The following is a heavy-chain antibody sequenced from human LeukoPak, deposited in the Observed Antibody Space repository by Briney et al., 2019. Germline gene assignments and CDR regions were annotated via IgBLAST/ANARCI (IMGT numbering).Heavy chain of an antibody. CDR3: ARASRYCTNGVCQTYEDC. V-gene: IGHV4-59*11. Sequence: SETLSLTCTVSGGSISSHYWSWIRQPPGKGLEWVGYIYYSGSTNYNPSLKGRVTISVDTSKYQFSLKLSSVTAADTAVYYCARASRYCTNGVCQTYEDCWGQGTLVTVSS. CDR1: GGSISSHY. J-gene: IGHJ4*02. D-gene: IGHD2-8*01. CDR2: IYYSGST.